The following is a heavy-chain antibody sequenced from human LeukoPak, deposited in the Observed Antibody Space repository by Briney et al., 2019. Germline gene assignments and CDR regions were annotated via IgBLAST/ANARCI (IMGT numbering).Heavy chain of an antibody. D-gene: IGHD3-3*01. J-gene: IGHJ6*03. Sequence: GSSVKVSCKASGGTFSSYAISWVRQAPGQGLEWMGGIIPIFGTADYAQKFQGRVTITTDESTSTAYMELSSLRSEDAAVYYCARGLNYDFWSGYYTFKLGRYYYMDVWGKGTTVTVSS. CDR1: GGTFSSYA. CDR3: ARGLNYDFWSGYYTFKLGRYYYMDV. CDR2: IIPIFGTA. V-gene: IGHV1-69*05.